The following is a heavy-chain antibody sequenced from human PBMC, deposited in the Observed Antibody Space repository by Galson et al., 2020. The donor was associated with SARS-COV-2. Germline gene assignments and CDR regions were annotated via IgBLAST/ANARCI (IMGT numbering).Heavy chain of an antibody. CDR1: GFTFSSYA. D-gene: IGHD6-19*01. V-gene: IGHV3-23*01. J-gene: IGHJ4*02. Sequence: GGSLRLSCAASGFTFSSYAMSWVRQAPGKGLEWVSAISGGAHTTYYAESVKGRFTVSRDNSKNMLFLQMNSRRAEDTAVYYCAKDLRYSSGLCDLHYWGQGTLLTVSS. CDR2: ISGGAHTT. CDR3: AKDLRYSSGLCDLHY.